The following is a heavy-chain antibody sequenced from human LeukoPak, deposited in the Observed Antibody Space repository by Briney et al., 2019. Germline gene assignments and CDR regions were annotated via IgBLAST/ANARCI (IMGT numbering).Heavy chain of an antibody. CDR2: VSASGSAT. J-gene: IGHJ4*02. CDR3: ARISGLGAREYLDH. CDR1: GFTFSSYT. D-gene: IGHD2/OR15-2a*01. Sequence: GGSLRLSCAASGFTFSSYTMDWVRQAPGKGLEWVSYVSASGSATYYGDSVKGRFTISRDNAKNSVYMQMNSLRDEDTAVYYCARISGLGAREYLDHWGQGTLVTVSS. V-gene: IGHV3-48*02.